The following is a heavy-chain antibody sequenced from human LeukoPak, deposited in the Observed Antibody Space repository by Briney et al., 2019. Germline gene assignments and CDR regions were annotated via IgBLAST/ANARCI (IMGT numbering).Heavy chain of an antibody. CDR2: ISYDGSNK. D-gene: IGHD4-17*01. CDR1: GFTFSSYG. V-gene: IGHV3-30*03. J-gene: IGHJ1*01. CDR3: ARDYGDYLEYFQH. Sequence: GGSLRLSCAASGFTFSSYGIHWVRQAPGKGLEWVAVISYDGSNKYYADSVKGRFTISRDNSKNTLYLQMNSLRAEDTAVYYCARDYGDYLEYFQHWGQGTLVTVSS.